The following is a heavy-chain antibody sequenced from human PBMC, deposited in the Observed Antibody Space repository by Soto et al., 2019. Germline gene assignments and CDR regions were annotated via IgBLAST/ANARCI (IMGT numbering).Heavy chain of an antibody. Sequence: ASVKVSCKASGGTFSSYAISWVRQAPGQGLEWMGGIIPILGIAKYAQKFQGRVTITADKSTSTAYMELSSLRSEDTAVYYCARVNRAMAVYYFDYWGQGTLVTVSS. CDR3: ARVNRAMAVYYFDY. V-gene: IGHV1-69*10. CDR2: IIPILGIA. D-gene: IGHD5-18*01. J-gene: IGHJ4*02. CDR1: GGTFSSYA.